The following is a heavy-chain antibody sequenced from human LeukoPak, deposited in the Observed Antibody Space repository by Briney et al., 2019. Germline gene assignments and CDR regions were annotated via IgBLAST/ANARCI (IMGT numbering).Heavy chain of an antibody. V-gene: IGHV3-48*04. Sequence: GGSLRLSCAASGFIFHTYNMKWVRQAPGKGLEWVSYISSSSSTIYYADSVRGRFTISRDNAKNSLYLQINSLRAEDTAVYYCARVLPSHYYGSGSYGAIDYWGQGTLVTVSS. CDR1: GFIFHTYN. CDR3: ARVLPSHYYGSGSYGAIDY. CDR2: ISSSSSTI. J-gene: IGHJ4*02. D-gene: IGHD3-10*01.